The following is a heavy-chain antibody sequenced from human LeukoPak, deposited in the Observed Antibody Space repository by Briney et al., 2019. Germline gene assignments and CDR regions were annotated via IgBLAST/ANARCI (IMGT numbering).Heavy chain of an antibody. D-gene: IGHD2-2*01. J-gene: IGHJ4*02. CDR3: AKCAEDIVVVPAALGEFDY. V-gene: IGHV3-23*01. CDR1: GFTFSSDA. Sequence: GGSLRLSCAASGFTFSSDAMSWVRQAPGKGLEWVSAISGSGGSTYYADSVRGRFTISRDNSKNMLYLQMNSLRAEDTAVYYCAKCAEDIVVVPAALGEFDYWGQGTLVTVSS. CDR2: ISGSGGST.